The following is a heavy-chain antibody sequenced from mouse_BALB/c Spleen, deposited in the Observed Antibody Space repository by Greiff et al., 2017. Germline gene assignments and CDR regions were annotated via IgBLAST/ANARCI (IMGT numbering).Heavy chain of an antibody. Sequence: QVQLQQSGAELAKPGASVKMSCKASGYTFTSYWMHWVKQRPGQGLEWIGYINPSTGYTEYNQKFKDKATLTADTSSSTAYMQLSSLTSEDSAVYYCARGFLAWFAYWGQGTLVTVSA. CDR3: ARGFLAWFAY. CDR1: GYTFTSYW. J-gene: IGHJ3*01. CDR2: INPSTGYT. V-gene: IGHV1-7*01.